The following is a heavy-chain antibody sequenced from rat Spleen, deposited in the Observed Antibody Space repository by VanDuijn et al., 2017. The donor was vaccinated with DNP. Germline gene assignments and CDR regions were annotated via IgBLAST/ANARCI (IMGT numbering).Heavy chain of an antibody. V-gene: IGHV2-41*01. D-gene: IGHD1-5*01. CDR2: IWNFGGT. CDR1: GFSLTEYN. J-gene: IGHJ3*01. Sequence: QVQLKESGPGLVQPSQTLSLTCTVAGFSLTEYNVHWVRQPPGKGLEWMGVIWNFGGTRYHSTLTSRLTITKDTSKSQVFLKMNSVQTDDTAMYFCARSRYNYVGWFAYWGQGTLVTVSS. CDR3: ARSRYNYVGWFAY.